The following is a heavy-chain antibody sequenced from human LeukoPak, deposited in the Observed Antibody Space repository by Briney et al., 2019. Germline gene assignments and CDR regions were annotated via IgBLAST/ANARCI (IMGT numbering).Heavy chain of an antibody. Sequence: QVQLQESGPGLVKPSQTLSLTCTVSGGSISSYYWSWIRPPAGQGLERIGYIYYSGSTNYNPSLKSRVTISVDTSKNQLSLKLSSVTAADTAVYYCARLILGSRGWPRPVDWGQGTLVTVSS. D-gene: IGHD6-19*01. CDR2: IYYSGST. CDR1: GGSISSYY. J-gene: IGHJ4*02. CDR3: ARLILGSRGWPRPVD. V-gene: IGHV4-59*08.